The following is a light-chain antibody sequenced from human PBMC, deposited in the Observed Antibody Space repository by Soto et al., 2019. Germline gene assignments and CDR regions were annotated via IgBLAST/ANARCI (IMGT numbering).Light chain of an antibody. V-gene: IGKV1-5*01. J-gene: IGKJ1*01. CDR2: DAS. CDR3: QQYNSYSWT. CDR1: QSISSR. Sequence: DIQVTQSASTLSGSVGDRVTITCRASQSISSRLAWYQQKPGKAPKLLIYDASSLESGVPSRFSGSGSGTEFTLTISSLQPDDFATYYCQQYNSYSWTFGQGTKVAIK.